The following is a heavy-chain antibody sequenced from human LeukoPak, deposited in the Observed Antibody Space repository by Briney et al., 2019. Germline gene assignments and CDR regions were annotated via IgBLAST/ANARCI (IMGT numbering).Heavy chain of an antibody. V-gene: IGHV1-46*01. CDR1: GYTFTSYW. D-gene: IGHD4-17*01. CDR2: ISPNGGRT. Sequence: ASVKVSCKASGYTFTSYWMHWVRQAPGQGLEWLGVISPNGGRTTYTQNFQGRVTMTRDTSTTTVYMELSRLRSEDTAVYYCARDFGINYGDYYYYYMDVWGKGTTVTVSS. J-gene: IGHJ6*03. CDR3: ARDFGINYGDYYYYYMDV.